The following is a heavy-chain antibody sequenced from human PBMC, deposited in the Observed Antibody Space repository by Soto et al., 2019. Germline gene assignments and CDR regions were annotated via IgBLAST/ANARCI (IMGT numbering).Heavy chain of an antibody. D-gene: IGHD3-10*01. CDR1: GFTFSSYG. CDR2: IWYDGSNK. V-gene: IGHV3-33*01. CDR3: AREELNPGAEYFQH. J-gene: IGHJ1*01. Sequence: QVQLVESGGGVVQPGRSLRLSCAASGFTFSSYGMHWVRQAPGKGLEWVAVIWYDGSNKYYADSVKGRFTISRDNSKNTLYLQMNSLRAEDTAVYYCAREELNPGAEYFQHWGQGTLVTVSS.